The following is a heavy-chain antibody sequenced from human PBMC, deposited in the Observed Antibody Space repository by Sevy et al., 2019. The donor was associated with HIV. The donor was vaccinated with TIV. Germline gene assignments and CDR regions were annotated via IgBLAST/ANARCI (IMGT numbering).Heavy chain of an antibody. CDR2: IRYDGTTK. Sequence: GGSLRLSCAASGFTFRSYGMHWVRQAPGKGLEWVAFIRYDGTTKYYADSVKGRFTISRDNSKNTLYLQMYSLRPEDTSVYYCAKGLGMVQGALLSEDLWGQGTMVTVSS. J-gene: IGHJ3*01. CDR3: AKGLGMVQGALLSEDL. D-gene: IGHD3-10*01. V-gene: IGHV3-30*02. CDR1: GFTFRSYG.